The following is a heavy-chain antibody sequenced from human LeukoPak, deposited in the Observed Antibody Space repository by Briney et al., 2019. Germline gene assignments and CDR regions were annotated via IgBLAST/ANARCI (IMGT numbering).Heavy chain of an antibody. D-gene: IGHD2-15*01. CDR3: ARVGCSGGSCEYYFDY. J-gene: IGHJ4*02. CDR1: GGTFSSYA. CDR2: IIPILGIA. V-gene: IGHV1-69*04. Sequence: ASVKVSCKASGGTFSSYAISWVRQAPGQGLEWMGRIIPILGIANYAQKFQGRVTITADKSTSTAYMELSSLRSEDTAVYYCARVGCSGGSCEYYFDYWGQGTLVTVSS.